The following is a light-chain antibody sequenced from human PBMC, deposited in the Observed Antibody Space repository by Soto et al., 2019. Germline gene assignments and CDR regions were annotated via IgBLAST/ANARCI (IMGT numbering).Light chain of an antibody. J-gene: IGLJ3*02. Sequence: QAVVTQEPSLTVSPGGTVTLICGSSTGAVTNGHYPYWFQQKPGQAPRTLIYDTTNKHSWTPARFSGSLLGGKAALTLSGAQPEDEADYYCFLTYSGAWVFGGGTKLTVL. CDR3: FLTYSGAWV. V-gene: IGLV7-46*01. CDR2: DTT. CDR1: TGAVTNGHY.